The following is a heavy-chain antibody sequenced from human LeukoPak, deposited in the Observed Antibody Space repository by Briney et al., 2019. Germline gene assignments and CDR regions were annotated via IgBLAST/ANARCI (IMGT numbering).Heavy chain of an antibody. J-gene: IGHJ4*02. CDR2: ISYSGST. D-gene: IGHD3-22*01. CDR3: ARTEGAYDRAFDY. V-gene: IGHV4-61*01. CDR1: GGSVSSGNYY. Sequence: PSETLSLTCTVSGGSVSSGNYYWSWIRQPPGKGLEWIGYISYSGSTAYNPSLKSRVTISMDTSRTQFSLKLNSVTAADTAVYYCARTEGAYDRAFDYWGQGTLVTVSS.